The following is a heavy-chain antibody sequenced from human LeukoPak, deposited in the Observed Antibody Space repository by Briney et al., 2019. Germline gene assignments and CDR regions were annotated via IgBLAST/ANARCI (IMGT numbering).Heavy chain of an antibody. Sequence: SETLSLTCTVSGGSISPYYWSWIRQPPRKGLEWIGYIYYSGSTNYNPSLKSRVTISVDTSKNQFSLKLSSVTAADTAVYYCARWSGYSYGVDYWGQGTLVTVSS. J-gene: IGHJ4*02. D-gene: IGHD5-18*01. CDR2: IYYSGST. CDR3: ARWSGYSYGVDY. V-gene: IGHV4-59*08. CDR1: GGSISPYY.